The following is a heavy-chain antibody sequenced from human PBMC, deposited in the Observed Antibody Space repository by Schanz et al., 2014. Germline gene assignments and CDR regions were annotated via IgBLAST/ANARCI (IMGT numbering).Heavy chain of an antibody. CDR3: VRDTDYHFDY. Sequence: EVQLVESGGGLVKPGDSLRLSCAASGFTFSSYNMNWVRQSPGKGLEWVSFLSSDSRHVYYVESAKGRFTISRDNAKNTLYLQMNSLRAEDTAVYYCVRDTDYHFDYWGQGTLVTVSS. V-gene: IGHV3-21*01. J-gene: IGHJ4*02. D-gene: IGHD4-17*01. CDR1: GFTFSSYN. CDR2: LSSDSRHV.